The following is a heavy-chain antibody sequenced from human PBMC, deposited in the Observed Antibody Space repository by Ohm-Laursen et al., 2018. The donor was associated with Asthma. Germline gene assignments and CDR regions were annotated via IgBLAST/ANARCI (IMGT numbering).Heavy chain of an antibody. Sequence: SLRLSCAASGYSFSLYSIHWIRQAPGKGLQWVASISTASTFIYYADSVRGRFTISRDNAKNSLFLQMNSLRGEDTALYYCARDSGWNALDHWGQGTLVSVSS. CDR2: ISTASTFI. J-gene: IGHJ4*02. V-gene: IGHV3-21*04. CDR3: ARDSGWNALDH. CDR1: GYSFSLYS. D-gene: IGHD1-1*01.